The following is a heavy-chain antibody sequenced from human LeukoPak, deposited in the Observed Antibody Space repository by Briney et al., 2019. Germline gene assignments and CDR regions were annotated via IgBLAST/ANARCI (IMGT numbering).Heavy chain of an antibody. CDR3: ARECTVTTVGGSFDWFDP. D-gene: IGHD4-17*01. Sequence: SQTLSLTCTVSGGSISSGDYYWSWIRQPPGKGLEWIGYIYYSGSTYYNPSLKSRVTISVDTSKNQFSRKLSSVTAADTAVYYCARECTVTTVGGSFDWFDPWGQGTLVTVSS. J-gene: IGHJ5*02. CDR1: GGSISSGDYY. V-gene: IGHV4-30-4*08. CDR2: IYYSGST.